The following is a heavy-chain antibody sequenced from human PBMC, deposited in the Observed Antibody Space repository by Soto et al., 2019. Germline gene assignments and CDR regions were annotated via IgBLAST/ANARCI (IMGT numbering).Heavy chain of an antibody. CDR1: GSTFSSYA. D-gene: IGHD1-26*01. V-gene: IGHV1-69*06. J-gene: IGHJ6*02. CDR3: ATTRWEDYYYGMDV. CDR2: IIPIFGTA. Sequence: QVQLVQSGAEVKKPGSSVKVSCKASGSTFSSYAISWVRQAPGQGLEWMGGIIPIFGTANYAQKFQGRVTITADKSTSTAYMELSSLRSEDTAVYYCATTRWEDYYYGMDVWGQGTTVTVSS.